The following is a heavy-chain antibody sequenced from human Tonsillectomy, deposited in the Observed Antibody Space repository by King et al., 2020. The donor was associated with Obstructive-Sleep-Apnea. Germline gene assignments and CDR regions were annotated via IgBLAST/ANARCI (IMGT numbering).Heavy chain of an antibody. D-gene: IGHD2-15*01. CDR3: ARLSLVVGTTWDN. CDR2: IYYSGRT. J-gene: IGHJ4*02. Sequence: QLQESGPGLVKPSETLSLICTVSGGSISSSNYYWGWIRPPPGKGLEWIGSIYYSGRTYYNPSLNSRVTISVDTSKNQFSLKLTSVTAADTAVFYCARLSLVVGTTWDNWGQGTLVTVSS. V-gene: IGHV4-39*01. CDR1: GGSISSSNYY.